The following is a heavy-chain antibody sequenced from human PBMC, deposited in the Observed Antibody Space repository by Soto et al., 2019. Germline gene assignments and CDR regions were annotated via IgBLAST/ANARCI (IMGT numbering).Heavy chain of an antibody. CDR3: GKVLVGATGHTDSDS. D-gene: IGHD2-15*01. J-gene: IGHJ4*02. Sequence: SETLSLTCAVSGGSIYRSGYYWGWIRQPPGRGLAWIGNIDYNGVTYSNPSLKSRVTISRDTSKNQFSLKLTSATAADTALYYCGKVLVGATGHTDSDSWGPGTLVTVSS. CDR1: GGSIYRSGYY. V-gene: IGHV4-39*01. CDR2: IDYNGVT.